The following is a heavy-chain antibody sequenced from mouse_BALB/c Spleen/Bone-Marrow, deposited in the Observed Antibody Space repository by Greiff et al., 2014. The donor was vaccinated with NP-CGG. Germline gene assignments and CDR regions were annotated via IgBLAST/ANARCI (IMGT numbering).Heavy chain of an antibody. J-gene: IGHJ2*01. CDR1: GFTFSSYG. CDR2: INSNGGST. Sequence: EVHLVESGGGLVLPGGSLKLSCAAPGFTFSSYGMSWVRQTPDKRLELVATINSNGGSTYYPDSVKGRFTISRDNAKNTLYLQMSSLKSEDTAMYYCARDGSSYEGNYFDYWGQGTTLTVSS. V-gene: IGHV5-6-3*01. CDR3: ARDGSSYEGNYFDY. D-gene: IGHD1-1*01.